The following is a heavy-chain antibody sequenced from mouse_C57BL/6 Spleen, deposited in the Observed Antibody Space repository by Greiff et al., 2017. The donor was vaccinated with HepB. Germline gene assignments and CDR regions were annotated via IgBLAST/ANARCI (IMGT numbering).Heavy chain of an antibody. Sequence: VQLQQSGAELVRPGASVKLSCKASGYTFTDYYINWVKQRPGQGLEWIARIYPGSGNTYYNEKFKGNATLTAEKSSSPAYMQLSSLTSEDSAVYFCAMGTTVVAHYAMDYWGQGTSVT. CDR3: AMGTTVVAHYAMDY. V-gene: IGHV1-76*01. CDR2: IYPGSGNT. J-gene: IGHJ4*01. D-gene: IGHD1-1*01. CDR1: GYTFTDYY.